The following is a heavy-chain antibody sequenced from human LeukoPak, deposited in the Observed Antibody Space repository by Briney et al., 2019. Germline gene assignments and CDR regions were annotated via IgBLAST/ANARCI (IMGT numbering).Heavy chain of an antibody. CDR2: IYTSGST. J-gene: IGHJ3*02. CDR3: ARGRTDSSGYHYIGAFEI. D-gene: IGHD3-22*01. Sequence: SETLSLTCTVSGGSISNYYWSWIRQPAGKGLEGIGRIYTSGSTNYNPSLKSRVTMSVDTSKNQFSLKLSSVTAADTAVYYCARGRTDSSGYHYIGAFEIWGQGTVVTVSS. V-gene: IGHV4-4*07. CDR1: GGSISNYY.